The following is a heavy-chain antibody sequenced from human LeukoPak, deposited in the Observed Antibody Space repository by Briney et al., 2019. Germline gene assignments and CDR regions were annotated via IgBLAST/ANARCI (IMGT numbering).Heavy chain of an antibody. CDR3: AREDPQTTVPEGLDV. CDR2: IYFSGAT. Sequence: SETLSLTCTVSGGSISNYYWSLIRQSPVKGLEWIGYIYFSGATNYNPSLKSRVTISVDTSKNQFSLKLSSVTAADTAVYYCAREDPQTTVPEGLDVWGQGTTVTVSS. J-gene: IGHJ6*02. V-gene: IGHV4-59*01. CDR1: GGSISNYY. D-gene: IGHD4-17*01.